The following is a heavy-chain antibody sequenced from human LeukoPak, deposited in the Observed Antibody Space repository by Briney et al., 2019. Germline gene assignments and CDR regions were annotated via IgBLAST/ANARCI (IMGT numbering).Heavy chain of an antibody. Sequence: GGSLRLSCAASGFIFGNHAMSWVRQAPGKGLEWVSTISGSGGSTYYADSVKGRCTISRDNSKGTLYLQVNSLRADDTAVYYCAKEGGYCSSSSCSDYFDYWGQGSLVTVSS. CDR1: GFIFGNHA. CDR3: AKEGGYCSSSSCSDYFDY. CDR2: ISGSGGST. J-gene: IGHJ4*02. V-gene: IGHV3-23*01. D-gene: IGHD2-2*01.